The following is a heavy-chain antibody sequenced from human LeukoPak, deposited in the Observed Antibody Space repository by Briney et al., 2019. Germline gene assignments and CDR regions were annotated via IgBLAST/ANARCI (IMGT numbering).Heavy chain of an antibody. CDR2: IIPIFGTA. J-gene: IGHJ3*02. Sequence: ASVKVSCKASGYTFTSYGISWVRQAPGQGLEWMGGIIPIFGTANYAQKFQGRVTITRDTSASTAYMELSSLRSEDMAVYYCARGGPAYYYDSSGYYPQTYAFDIWGQGTMVTVSS. CDR1: GYTFTSYG. CDR3: ARGGPAYYYDSSGYYPQTYAFDI. D-gene: IGHD3-22*01. V-gene: IGHV1-69*05.